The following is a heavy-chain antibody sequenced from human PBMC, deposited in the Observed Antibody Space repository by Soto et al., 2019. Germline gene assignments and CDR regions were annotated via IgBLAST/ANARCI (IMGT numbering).Heavy chain of an antibody. CDR2: IYSNGDT. CDR1: XXSXXXXX. V-gene: IGHV3-53*02. CDR3: ARKSDSSPVPEADGV. Sequence: EVQLVETGGGLIQPGGSLRXXCAXSXXSXXXXXMTWVXQSPGKGLEWVSLIYSNGDTDYADSVKGRFSISRDNFKNTLYLQMNNLRAEDTAVYHCARKSDSSPVPEADGVWGRGTLVTVSS. D-gene: IGHD2-8*01. J-gene: IGHJ4*02.